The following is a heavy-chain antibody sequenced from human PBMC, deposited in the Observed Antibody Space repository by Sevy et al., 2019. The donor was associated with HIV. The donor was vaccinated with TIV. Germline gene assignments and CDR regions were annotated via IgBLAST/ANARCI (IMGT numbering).Heavy chain of an antibody. CDR3: AREGGYTDQGMDV. Sequence: GGSLRLSCAASGFTFSSYDMNWVRQAPGKGVERLSYISSSSSNIYYADSVKGRFTISRDNAKNSLYVQMNSLRAEDTAVYYCAREGGYTDQGMDVWCQGTTVTVSS. J-gene: IGHJ6*02. V-gene: IGHV3-48*01. D-gene: IGHD5-12*01. CDR1: GFTFSSYD. CDR2: ISSSSSNI.